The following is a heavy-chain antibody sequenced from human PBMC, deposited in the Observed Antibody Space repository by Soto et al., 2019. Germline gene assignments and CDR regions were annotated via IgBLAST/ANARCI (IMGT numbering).Heavy chain of an antibody. CDR3: ARWAGDDFWSGYYMGYYYYGMDV. CDR1: GYTFTSYD. V-gene: IGHV1-8*01. Sequence: ASVKVSCKASGYTFTSYDINWVRQATGQGLEWMGWMNPNSGNTGYAQKFQGRVTMTRNTSISTAYMELSSLRSEDTAVYYCARWAGDDFWSGYYMGYYYYGMDVWGQGTTVTVS. D-gene: IGHD3-3*01. J-gene: IGHJ6*02. CDR2: MNPNSGNT.